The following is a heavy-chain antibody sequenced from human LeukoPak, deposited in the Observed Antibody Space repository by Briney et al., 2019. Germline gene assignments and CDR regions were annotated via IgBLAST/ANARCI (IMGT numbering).Heavy chain of an antibody. D-gene: IGHD4-11*01. J-gene: IGHJ4*02. Sequence: GGSLRLSCAASGFKFDDYGMSWVRQAPGKGLEWVCDINWNGAWTGYADSVKGRFTISRDNAKNSLYLQMNSLRAEDTAVYYCVSRLVPGLSWGQGTLVTVSS. CDR1: GFKFDDYG. CDR3: VSRLVPGLS. V-gene: IGHV3-20*04. CDR2: INWNGAWT.